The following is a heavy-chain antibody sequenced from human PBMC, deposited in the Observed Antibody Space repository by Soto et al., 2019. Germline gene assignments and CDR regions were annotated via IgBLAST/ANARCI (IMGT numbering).Heavy chain of an antibody. D-gene: IGHD2-15*01. J-gene: IGHJ4*02. CDR1: GGSISSGGYY. Sequence: QVQLQESGPGLVKPSQTLSLTCTVSGGSISSGGYYWSWILQHPGKGLEWIGYIYYSGSTYYNPSLKSRGTISVYTSKNQFSLKLSSVTAAETAVYYCARGIVVVVAAVDFFDYWGQGTLVTVSS. V-gene: IGHV4-31*03. CDR2: IYYSGST. CDR3: ARGIVVVVAAVDFFDY.